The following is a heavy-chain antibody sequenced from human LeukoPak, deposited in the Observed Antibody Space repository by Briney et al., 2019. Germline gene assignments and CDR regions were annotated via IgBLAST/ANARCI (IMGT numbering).Heavy chain of an antibody. CDR3: ARRTTYQTYYYGSGSYQPLDY. J-gene: IGHJ4*02. Sequence: SETLSLTCAVYGGSFSGYYWSWIRQPPGKGLEWIGEINHSGSTNYNPSLKSRVTISVDTSKNQFSLKLSSVTAADTAVYYCARRTTYQTYYYGSGSYQPLDYWGQGTLVTVSS. CDR2: INHSGST. CDR1: GGSFSGYY. D-gene: IGHD3-10*01. V-gene: IGHV4-34*01.